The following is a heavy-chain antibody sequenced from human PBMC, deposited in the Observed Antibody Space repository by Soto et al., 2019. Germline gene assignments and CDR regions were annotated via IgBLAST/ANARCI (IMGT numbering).Heavy chain of an antibody. CDR1: GGSFSSYY. CDR2: IDHRGNT. Sequence: SETLSLTCAVYGGSFSSYYWSWIRQPPGKGLEWIGEIDHRGNTNYNPSLKSRVTISVDRSKNQFSLTVTSVTAADTALYYCTRGRRQQLVATPFSNKIQYWGQATLVTVTS. D-gene: IGHD6-13*01. CDR3: TRGRRQQLVATPFSNKIQY. J-gene: IGHJ4*02. V-gene: IGHV4-34*01.